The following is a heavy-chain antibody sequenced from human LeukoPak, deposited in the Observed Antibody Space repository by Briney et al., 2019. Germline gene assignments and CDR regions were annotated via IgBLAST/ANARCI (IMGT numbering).Heavy chain of an antibody. D-gene: IGHD2-21*02. V-gene: IGHV5-51*01. CDR3: ARRACCGGDCYVDY. CDR1: GYSFSNYW. J-gene: IGHJ4*02. CDR2: IYPGDSDT. Sequence: KSGESLKISCKGSGYSFSNYWIGWVRQMPGKGLEWMGIIYPGDSDTRYSPSFEGQVTISADKSISTAYLQWSSLKASDTAMYYCARRACCGGDCYVDYWGQGTLVTVSS.